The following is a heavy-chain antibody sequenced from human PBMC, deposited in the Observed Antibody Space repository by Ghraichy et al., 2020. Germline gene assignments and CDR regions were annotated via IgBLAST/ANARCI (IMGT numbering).Heavy chain of an antibody. Sequence: SETLSLTCTVSGGSISSGGYYWSWIRQHPGKGLEWIGYIYFSGITYYNPSLKSRLIISLDTSKTQFSLKLTSVTAGDTAVYYCARSSVPSHSFDDWGQGTLVTVSS. CDR1: GGSISSGGYY. CDR2: IYFSGIT. V-gene: IGHV4-31*03. J-gene: IGHJ4*02. CDR3: ARSSVPSHSFDD.